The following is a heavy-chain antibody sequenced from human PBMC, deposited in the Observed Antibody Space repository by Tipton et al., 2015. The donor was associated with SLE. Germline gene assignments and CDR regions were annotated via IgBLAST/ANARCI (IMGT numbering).Heavy chain of an antibody. V-gene: IGHV1-18*01. CDR2: LSAYNGNT. J-gene: IGHJ1*01. CDR3: AREQARWQWLPTTEYFQR. D-gene: IGHD6-19*01. CDR1: GYIFFIYG. Sequence: QSGAEVKKPGASVKVSCKASGYIFFIYGISWVRQAPGQGLEWMGWLSAYNGNTNFAQKLQGRVTMTTDTSTSTAYMELRSLRSDDAAVYYCAREQARWQWLPTTEYFQRWGQGTLVTVSS.